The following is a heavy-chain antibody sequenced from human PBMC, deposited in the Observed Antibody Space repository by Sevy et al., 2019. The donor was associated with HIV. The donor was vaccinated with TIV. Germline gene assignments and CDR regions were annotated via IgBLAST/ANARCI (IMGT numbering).Heavy chain of an antibody. CDR2: IIPIFGTA. D-gene: IGHD2-2*01. CDR3: ARGLRVVVPAAADDYYYYYGMDV. CDR1: GGTFSSYA. V-gene: IGHV1-69*13. J-gene: IGHJ6*02. Sequence: ASVKVSCKASGGTFSSYAISWVRQAPGQGLEWMGGIIPIFGTANYAQKFQGRVTITADESTSTAYMELSSLRSEDTAAYYCARGLRVVVPAAADDYYYYYGMDVWGQGTTVTVSS.